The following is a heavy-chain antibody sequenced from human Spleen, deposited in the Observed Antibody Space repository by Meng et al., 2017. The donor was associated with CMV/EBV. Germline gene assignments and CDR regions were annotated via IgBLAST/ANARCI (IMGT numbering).Heavy chain of an antibody. V-gene: IGHV1-69*05. CDR2: IIPIFGTA. CDR3: ASRSGSYYGGWFDP. CDR1: GGTFSSYA. Sequence: ASGGTFSSYAISWVRQAPGQGLEWMGAIIPIFGTANYAQKFQGRVTITTDESTSTAYMELSSLRSEDTAVYYCASRSGSYYGGWFDPWGQGTLVTVSS. J-gene: IGHJ5*02. D-gene: IGHD1-26*01.